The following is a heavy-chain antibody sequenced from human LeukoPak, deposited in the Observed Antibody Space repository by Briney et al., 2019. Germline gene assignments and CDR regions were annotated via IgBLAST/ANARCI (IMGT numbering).Heavy chain of an antibody. CDR2: IYSGGST. CDR3: ARMIQLSFFDY. CDR1: GFTVRSNY. D-gene: IGHD5-18*01. J-gene: IGHJ4*02. V-gene: IGHV3-66*01. Sequence: GGSLRLSCAASGFTVRSNYMSWVRQAPGKGLEWVSVIYSGGSTYYADSVKGRFTISRDNSKNTLYLQMNSLRAEDTAVYYCARMIQLSFFDYWGQGTLVTVSS.